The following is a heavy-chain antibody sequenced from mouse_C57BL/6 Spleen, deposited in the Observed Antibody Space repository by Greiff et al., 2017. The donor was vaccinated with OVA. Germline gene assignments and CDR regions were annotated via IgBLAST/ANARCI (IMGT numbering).Heavy chain of an antibody. Sequence: QVQLQQPGAELVKPGASVKMSCKASGYTFTSYWITWVKQRPGQGLEWIGDIYPGSGSTNYNEKFKSKATLTVDTSSSTAYMQLSSLTSEDSAVYYCARKRRYYGSSPDFDVWGTGTTVTVSS. D-gene: IGHD1-1*01. CDR1: GYTFTSYW. V-gene: IGHV1-55*01. J-gene: IGHJ1*03. CDR2: IYPGSGST. CDR3: ARKRRYYGSSPDFDV.